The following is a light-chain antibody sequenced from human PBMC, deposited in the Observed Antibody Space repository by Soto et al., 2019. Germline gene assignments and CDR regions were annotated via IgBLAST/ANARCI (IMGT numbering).Light chain of an antibody. CDR2: WGS. CDR3: MQDLKSPYT. Sequence: DIVMTQSPLSLSVTPGEPASISCRSSQSLVHRNGNDFFDWYLQKPGQSPQLLIYWGSIRATGVPDRFSGSGSGTEFTLRITRVEAEDVGVYYCMQDLKSPYTFGQGTRLEIK. V-gene: IGKV2-28*01. CDR1: QSLVHRNGNDF. J-gene: IGKJ2*01.